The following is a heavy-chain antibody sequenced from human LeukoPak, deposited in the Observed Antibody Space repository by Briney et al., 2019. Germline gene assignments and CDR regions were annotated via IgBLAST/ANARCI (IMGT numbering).Heavy chain of an antibody. CDR1: GFTVSDNY. CDR3: ARDAPQVPAAGVLAS. D-gene: IGHD6-13*01. V-gene: IGHV3-53*01. Sequence: GGSLRLSCAASGFTVSDNYMSWVRQAPGKVLEWVSVMYSRGDTYYANSVKGRFTFSRDISKNTVYLQMKGLRTEDTAMYYCARDAPQVPAAGVLASWGQGTLVIVSS. J-gene: IGHJ5*02. CDR2: MYSRGDT.